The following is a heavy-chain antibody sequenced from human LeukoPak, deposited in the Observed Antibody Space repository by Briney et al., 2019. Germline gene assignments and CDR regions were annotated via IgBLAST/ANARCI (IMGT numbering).Heavy chain of an antibody. D-gene: IGHD1-26*01. CDR1: GGSISSSSYY. CDR2: IYYSGST. J-gene: IGHJ4*02. V-gene: IGHV4-39*01. CDR3: AINLGVVGATTINDY. Sequence: SETLSLTCTVSGGSISSSSYYWGWIRQPPGKGLEWIGSIYYSGSTYYNPSLKSRVTISVDTSKNQFSLKLSSVTAADTAVYYCAINLGVVGATTINDYWGQGTLVTVSS.